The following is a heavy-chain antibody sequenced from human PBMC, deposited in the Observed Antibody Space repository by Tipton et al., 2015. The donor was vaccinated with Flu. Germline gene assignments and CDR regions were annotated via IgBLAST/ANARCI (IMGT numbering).Heavy chain of an antibody. CDR1: GGSISSGNYH. CDR3: ARACGSGGNRWFDP. J-gene: IGHJ5*02. D-gene: IGHD2-15*01. V-gene: IGHV4-61*02. Sequence: TLSLTCTVSGGSISSGNYHWSWIRQPAGKGLEWIGRMYTSGSSNYKPSLKSRVTISVDMSKNQFSLKLSSVTAADTAVYYCARACGSGGNRWFDPWGQGALVTVSS. CDR2: MYTSGSS.